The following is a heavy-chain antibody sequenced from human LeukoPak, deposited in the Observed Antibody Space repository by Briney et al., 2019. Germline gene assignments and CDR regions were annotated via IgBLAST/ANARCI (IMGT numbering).Heavy chain of an antibody. CDR1: GGSISSSSYY. D-gene: IGHD3-22*01. CDR3: ARDDSSGYYPDTGFDY. V-gene: IGHV4-39*07. Sequence: PSQTLSLTCTVSGGSISSSSYYWGWIRQPPGKGLEWIGSIYYSGSTYYNPSLKSRVTMSVDTSKNQFSLKLSSVTAADTAVYYCARDDSSGYYPDTGFDYWGQGTLVTVSS. CDR2: IYYSGST. J-gene: IGHJ4*02.